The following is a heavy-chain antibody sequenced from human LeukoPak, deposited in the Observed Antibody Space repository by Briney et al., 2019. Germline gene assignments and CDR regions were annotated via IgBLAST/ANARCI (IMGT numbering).Heavy chain of an antibody. D-gene: IGHD3-16*02. J-gene: IGHJ3*02. V-gene: IGHV4-38-2*02. CDR1: GYSISSGYY. Sequence: SETLSLTCAVSGYSISSGYYWGWIRQPPVKGLEWIGSIYHSGSTYYNPSLKSRVTISVDTSKNQFSLKLSSVTAADTAVYYCARDGTVIYAFDIWGQGTMVTVSS. CDR2: IYHSGST. CDR3: ARDGTVIYAFDI.